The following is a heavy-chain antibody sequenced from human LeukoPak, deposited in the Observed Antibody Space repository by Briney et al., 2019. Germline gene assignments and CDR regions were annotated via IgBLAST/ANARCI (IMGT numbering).Heavy chain of an antibody. V-gene: IGHV1-18*01. Sequence: ASVQVSFKASGYPFTSYGISWGRPAPGQGLEWMGWISAYNGNTNYAQKLQGRVTMTTDTSTSTAYMELRSLRSDDTAVYYCARVLVGVPAAMHYWGQGTLVTVSS. CDR1: GYPFTSYG. CDR3: ARVLVGVPAAMHY. D-gene: IGHD2-2*01. CDR2: ISAYNGNT. J-gene: IGHJ4*02.